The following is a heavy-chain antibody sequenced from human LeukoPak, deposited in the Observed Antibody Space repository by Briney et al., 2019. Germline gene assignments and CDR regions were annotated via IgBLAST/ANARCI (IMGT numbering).Heavy chain of an antibody. Sequence: GGSLRLSCAASGFTFSSYEKNWVREAPGKGLEWVSYISSSGSTIYYADSVKGRFTISRDNAKNSLYLQMNSLRAENTAVYYCARDNPYYYGSGSTFDYWGQGTLVTVSS. CDR1: GFTFSSYE. J-gene: IGHJ4*02. CDR2: ISSSGSTI. V-gene: IGHV3-48*03. CDR3: ARDNPYYYGSGSTFDY. D-gene: IGHD3-10*01.